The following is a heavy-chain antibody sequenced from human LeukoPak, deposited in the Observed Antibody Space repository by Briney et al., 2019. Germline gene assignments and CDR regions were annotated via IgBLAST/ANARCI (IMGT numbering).Heavy chain of an antibody. Sequence: PGGSLRLSCAASGFILRNYCMHGVRHVPGKGGMWVSRINNDGSITLYADSVKGRFTISRDNAKNTLYLQMSSLRAEDTAVYYCARVAVTGTFRFDSWGQGTLVSVSS. CDR2: INNDGSIT. J-gene: IGHJ4*02. D-gene: IGHD6-19*01. CDR1: GFILRNYC. CDR3: ARVAVTGTFRFDS. V-gene: IGHV3-74*03.